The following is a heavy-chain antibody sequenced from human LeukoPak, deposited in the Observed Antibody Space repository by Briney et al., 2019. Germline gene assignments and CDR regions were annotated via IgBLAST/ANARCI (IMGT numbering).Heavy chain of an antibody. CDR2: IIPILGIA. CDR3: ARAVGADTFDI. V-gene: IGHV1-69*04. J-gene: IGHJ3*02. Sequence: GSSVKVSRKASGGTFSSYAISWVRQAPGQGLEWMGRIIPILGIANYAQKFQGRVTVTADKSTSTAYMELSSLRSEDTAVYYCARAVGADTFDIWGQGTMVTVSS. D-gene: IGHD1-26*01. CDR1: GGTFSSYA.